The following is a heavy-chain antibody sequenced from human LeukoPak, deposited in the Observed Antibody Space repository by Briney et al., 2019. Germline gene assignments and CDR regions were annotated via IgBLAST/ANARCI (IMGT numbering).Heavy chain of an antibody. CDR1: GFSFSRFG. CDR3: AQKGGTDH. CDR2: ISSTSGDV. D-gene: IGHD2-15*01. Sequence: GGSLRLSCVASGFSFSRFGMDWVRQAPGKALEWVSHISSTSGDVYYADSVKGRFTISRDNAKNSLYLQMNSLRVEDTAIYYCAQKGGTDHWGQGTLVTVSS. V-gene: IGHV3-48*01. J-gene: IGHJ4*02.